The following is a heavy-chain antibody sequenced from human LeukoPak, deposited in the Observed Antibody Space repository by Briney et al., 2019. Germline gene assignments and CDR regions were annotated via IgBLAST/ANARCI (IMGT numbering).Heavy chain of an antibody. CDR2: ISYDGISK. J-gene: IGHJ5*01. CDR3: ARPRRAITTVVPNWFDS. Sequence: GGSLRLSCAASGFSFRDYAMHWVRQAPGKGLEWVAAISYDGISKFYTPSVKGRFIISRDNSQSALFLQLNSLRSGDTAVYYCARPRRAITTVVPNWFDSWGQGVLVTVSP. CDR1: GFSFRDYA. V-gene: IGHV3-30-3*01. D-gene: IGHD4-23*01.